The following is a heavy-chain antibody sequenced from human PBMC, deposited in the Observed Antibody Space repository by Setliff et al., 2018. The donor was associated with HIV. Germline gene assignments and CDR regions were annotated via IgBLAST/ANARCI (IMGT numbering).Heavy chain of an antibody. J-gene: IGHJ4*02. V-gene: IGHV1-3*03. CDR1: GYTFTTYT. CDR3: ARSWWGAEYYFDF. CDR2: INAGNGNT. D-gene: IGHD1-26*01. Sequence: ASVKVSCKTSGYTFTTYTIHWVRQAPGQRLEWMGWINAGNGNTKYSQEFQGRVTITRDTSASTVYMELSSLRSEDMAVYYCARSWWGAEYYFDFWGQGTLVTVSS.